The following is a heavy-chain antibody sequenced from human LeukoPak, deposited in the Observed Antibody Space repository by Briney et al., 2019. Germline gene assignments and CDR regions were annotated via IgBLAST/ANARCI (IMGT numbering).Heavy chain of an antibody. D-gene: IGHD6-19*01. CDR3: ARAVAGTSSWFDP. Sequence: SQTLSLTCTVSVGSISSGCYYWSWIRQHPGKGLEWIGYIYYSGSTYYNPSLKSRVTISVDTSKNQFSLKLSSVTAADTAVYYCARAVAGTSSWFDPWGQGTLVTVSS. J-gene: IGHJ5*02. V-gene: IGHV4-31*03. CDR1: VGSISSGCYY. CDR2: IYYSGST.